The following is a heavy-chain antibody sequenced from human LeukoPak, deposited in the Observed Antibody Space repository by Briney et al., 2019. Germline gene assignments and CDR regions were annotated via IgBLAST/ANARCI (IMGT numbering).Heavy chain of an antibody. CDR3: ARERNDLGYCSSTSCYVGYFDY. CDR2: IIPIFGTA. Sequence: SVKVSCKASGGTFSSYAISWVRQAPGQGLEWMGGIIPIFGTANYAQKFQGRVTITTDESTSTAYMELSSLRSEDTAVYYCARERNDLGYCSSTSCYVGYFDYWGQGTLVTVSS. CDR1: GGTFSSYA. V-gene: IGHV1-69*05. D-gene: IGHD2-2*01. J-gene: IGHJ4*02.